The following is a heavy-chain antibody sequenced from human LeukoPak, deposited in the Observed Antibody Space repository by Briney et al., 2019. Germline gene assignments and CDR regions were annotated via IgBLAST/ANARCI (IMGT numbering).Heavy chain of an antibody. Sequence: SETLSLTCAVYGGSFSSYYWSWIRQPAGKGLEWIGRIYTSGSTNYNPSLKSRVTMSVDTSKNQFSLKLSSVTAADTAVYYCARGVYYYDSSGYDNAFDTWGQGTMVTVSS. J-gene: IGHJ3*02. CDR1: GGSFSSYY. CDR3: ARGVYYYDSSGYDNAFDT. CDR2: IYTSGST. D-gene: IGHD3-22*01. V-gene: IGHV4-59*10.